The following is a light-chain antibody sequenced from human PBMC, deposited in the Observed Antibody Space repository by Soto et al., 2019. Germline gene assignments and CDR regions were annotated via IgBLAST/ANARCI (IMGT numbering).Light chain of an antibody. Sequence: QSALTQPASVSGSPGQSITISCTGTAVDVGGHNYVSWYQQHPGKVPKPMISEVSKRPSGVSNRFSGSKSGNTASLTISGLQAEDEADYYCSSYTTTYSVVFGGGTKLTVL. CDR1: AVDVGGHNY. CDR2: EVS. J-gene: IGLJ2*01. V-gene: IGLV2-14*01. CDR3: SSYTTTYSVV.